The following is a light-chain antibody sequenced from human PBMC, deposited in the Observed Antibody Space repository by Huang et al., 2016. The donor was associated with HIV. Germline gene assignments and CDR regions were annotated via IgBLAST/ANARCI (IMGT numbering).Light chain of an antibody. Sequence: DVVMTQFPLSLPVPLGPPASISCRSSESLVYRDGNTYVNWFPQRLGQSPRSLIYKVSYRVSGVPDRFIGIGSGTDCTLNISRVEAEDVWIYYCMQGTHWWAFGQGTKVEI. CDR1: ESLVYRDGNTY. CDR2: KVS. CDR3: MQGTHWWA. J-gene: IGKJ1*01. V-gene: IGKV2-30*01.